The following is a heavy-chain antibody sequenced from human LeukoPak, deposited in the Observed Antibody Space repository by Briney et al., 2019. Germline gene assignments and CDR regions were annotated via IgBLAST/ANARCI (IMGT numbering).Heavy chain of an antibody. CDR3: ARLRTISDTAPDY. J-gene: IGHJ4*02. V-gene: IGHV3-21*03. D-gene: IGHD5-18*01. Sequence: GGSLRLSCAASGFSFSRYSMDWVRQAPGKGLEWVSSISSGSTSIYYAHSVKGRFTISRDNAKNSLYLQMNSLRAEDTALYYCARLRTISDTAPDYWGQGTLVTVSS. CDR1: GFSFSRYS. CDR2: ISSGSTSI.